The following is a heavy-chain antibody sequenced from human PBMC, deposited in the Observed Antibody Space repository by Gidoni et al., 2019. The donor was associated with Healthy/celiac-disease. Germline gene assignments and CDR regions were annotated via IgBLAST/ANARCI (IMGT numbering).Heavy chain of an antibody. CDR1: GGTFSSYA. CDR3: ARGWPSYDSSGWYFDL. D-gene: IGHD3-22*01. CDR2: FIPIFGTA. V-gene: IGHV1-69*01. J-gene: IGHJ2*01. Sequence: QVQLVQSGAEVKKPGSSVKVSCKASGGTFSSYAISWVRQAPGQGLEWMGGFIPIFGTANYAQKFQGRVTITADESTSTAYMELSSLRSEDTAVYYCARGWPSYDSSGWYFDLWGRGTLVTVSS.